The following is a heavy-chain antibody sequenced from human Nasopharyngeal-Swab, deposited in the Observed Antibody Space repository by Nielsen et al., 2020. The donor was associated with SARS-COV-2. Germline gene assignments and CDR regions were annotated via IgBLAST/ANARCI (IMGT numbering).Heavy chain of an antibody. CDR3: ASERSSRLGEGTFDY. CDR2: ISSSSSYI. D-gene: IGHD3-16*01. J-gene: IGHJ4*02. Sequence: GESLKISCVDSGVRFSSYAMNWVRQAPGKGLEWVSSISSSSSYIYYADSVKGRFTISRDNAKNSLYLQMNSLRAEDTAVYYCASERSSRLGEGTFDYWGQGTLVTVSS. V-gene: IGHV3-21*01. CDR1: GVRFSSYA.